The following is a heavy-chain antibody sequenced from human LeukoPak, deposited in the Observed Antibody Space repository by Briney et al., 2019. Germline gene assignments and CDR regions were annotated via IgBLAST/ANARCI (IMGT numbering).Heavy chain of an antibody. CDR3: ARSCSSTSCYMVGSPLYDY. Sequence: ASVKVSCKASGYTFTGYYMHWVRQAPGQGLEWMGWINPNSGGTNYAQKFQGRVTMTRDTSISTAYMELSRLRSDDTAVYYCARSCSSTSCYMVGSPLYDYWGQGTLVTVSS. V-gene: IGHV1-2*02. D-gene: IGHD2-2*02. CDR2: INPNSGGT. J-gene: IGHJ4*02. CDR1: GYTFTGYY.